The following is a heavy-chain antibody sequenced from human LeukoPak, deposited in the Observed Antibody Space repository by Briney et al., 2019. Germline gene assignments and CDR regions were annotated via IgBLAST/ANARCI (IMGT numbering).Heavy chain of an antibody. CDR1: GYSISSGYY. D-gene: IGHD3-22*01. CDR2: IYHSGST. CDR3: ARAEDYYDSSGEFDY. J-gene: IGHJ4*02. Sequence: SETLSLTCTVSGYSISSGYYWGWIRQPPGKGLEWIGSIYHSGSTYYNPSLKSRVTISVDTSKNQFSLKLSSVTAADTAVYYCARAEDYYDSSGEFDYWGQGTLVTVSS. V-gene: IGHV4-38-2*02.